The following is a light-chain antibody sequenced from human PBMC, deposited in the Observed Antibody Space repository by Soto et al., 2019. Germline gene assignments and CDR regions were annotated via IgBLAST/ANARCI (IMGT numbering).Light chain of an antibody. V-gene: IGLV2-14*03. CDR2: DVS. CDR3: GSYTNSSNYV. CDR1: SSDVGAYNF. J-gene: IGLJ1*01. Sequence: QSVLTQPASVSGSPGLSITISCTGTSSDVGAYNFVSWYQQHPDKAPKLMIFDVSNRPSGVSNRFSGSKSGNTASLTISGLQSEDEAEYYCGSYTNSSNYVLGNGTKLT.